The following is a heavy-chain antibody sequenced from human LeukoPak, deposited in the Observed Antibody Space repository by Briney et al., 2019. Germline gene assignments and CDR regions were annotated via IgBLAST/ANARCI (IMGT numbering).Heavy chain of an antibody. CDR1: GYTFTSYG. J-gene: IGHJ6*03. V-gene: IGHV1-18*01. D-gene: IGHD3-3*01. CDR2: ISAYNGNT. Sequence: ASVKVSCKASGYTFTSYGISWVRQAPGQGLEWMGWISAYNGNTNYAQKFQGRVTITRNTSISTAYMELSSLRSEDTAVYYCARGHVEIYDFWSGYYRPHGSYYYMDVWGRGTTVTVSS. CDR3: ARGHVEIYDFWSGYYRPHGSYYYMDV.